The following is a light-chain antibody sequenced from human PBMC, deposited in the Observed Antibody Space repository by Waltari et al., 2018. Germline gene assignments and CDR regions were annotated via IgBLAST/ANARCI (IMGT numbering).Light chain of an antibody. Sequence: SYVLTQTPSLSVSPGQTARITCSGAALPNQYGLWYQQKPGQAPVTIIYNDKERPSAIPDRFSGSSSGTTVTLIISGVRAEDEADYYCQSIDASGVYYVFGGGTKLTVL. CDR1: ALPNQY. J-gene: IGLJ1*01. CDR2: NDK. CDR3: QSIDASGVYYV. V-gene: IGLV3-25*03.